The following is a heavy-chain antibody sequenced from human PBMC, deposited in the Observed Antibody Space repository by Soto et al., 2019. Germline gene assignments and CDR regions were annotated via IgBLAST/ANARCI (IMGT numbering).Heavy chain of an antibody. CDR3: ARRYSSSFDY. Sequence: KPSETLSLTCAVSGGSISGGGYSWTWIRQPPGKGLEWIGFIYHTGTTYYNPSLKSRVTISVDRSKNQFSLKLSSVTAADTAVYYCARRYSSSFDYWGQGTLVTVSS. J-gene: IGHJ4*02. CDR1: GGSISGGGYS. D-gene: IGHD6-13*01. CDR2: IYHTGTT. V-gene: IGHV4-30-2*01.